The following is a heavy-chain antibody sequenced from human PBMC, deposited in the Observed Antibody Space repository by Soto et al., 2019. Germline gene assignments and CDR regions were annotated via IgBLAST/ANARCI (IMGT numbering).Heavy chain of an antibody. D-gene: IGHD3-10*01. CDR3: ARTALRGTTIREGGLQGFDP. CDR2: ISSSGDIT. J-gene: IGHJ5*02. CDR1: GFTFIDYY. Sequence: GGSLRLSCAASGFTFIDYYMSWIPQARVKGLEWVSYISSSGDITHYADSVKRQFTISRENAKNSLYLQMNRLRAEDRAVYYCARTALRGTTIREGGLQGFDPLGQETLFTVSS. V-gene: IGHV3-11*01.